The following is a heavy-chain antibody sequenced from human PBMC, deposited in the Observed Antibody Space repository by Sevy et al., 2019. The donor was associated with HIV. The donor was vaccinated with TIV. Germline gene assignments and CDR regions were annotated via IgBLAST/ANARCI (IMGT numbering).Heavy chain of an antibody. D-gene: IGHD6-19*01. CDR1: GFTFSSYA. Sequence: GGSLRLSCAASGFTFSSYAMSWVRQAPGKGLEWVSAISGSGGSTYYADSVKGRFTISRDNSKNTLYLQMNGLRAEDTAVYYCAKVLTNSGWDQDAFDIWGQGTMVTVSS. CDR2: ISGSGGST. V-gene: IGHV3-23*01. J-gene: IGHJ3*02. CDR3: AKVLTNSGWDQDAFDI.